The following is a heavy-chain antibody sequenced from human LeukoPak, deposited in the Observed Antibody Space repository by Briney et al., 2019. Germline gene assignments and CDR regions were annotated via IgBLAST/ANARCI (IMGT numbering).Heavy chain of an antibody. CDR3: ANFYYDGSGYYPFDY. CDR2: ISGSGGST. Sequence: GGSLRLSCVVSGFTFSSYAMSWVRQAPGKGLEWVSGISGSGGSTDYADSVKGRFTISRDNSKNTLYLQMNSLRAEDAAVYYCANFYYDGSGYYPFDYWGQGTLVTVSS. V-gene: IGHV3-23*01. CDR1: GFTFSSYA. J-gene: IGHJ4*02. D-gene: IGHD3-22*01.